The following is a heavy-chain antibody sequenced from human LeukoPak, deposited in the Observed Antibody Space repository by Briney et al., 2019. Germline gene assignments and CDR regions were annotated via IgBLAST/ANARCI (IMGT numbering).Heavy chain of an antibody. CDR3: AGEAAAGISRY. D-gene: IGHD6-13*01. J-gene: IGHJ4*02. Sequence: SETLSLTRTVSGGSISNYYWSCVRQPAGKGVEWIGRIYTSGSTNYSPSLKSRVTMSVDTSKNQFSLKLSSVTAADTAVYYCAGEAAAGISRYWGQGTLVTVSS. V-gene: IGHV4-4*07. CDR1: GGSISNYY. CDR2: IYTSGST.